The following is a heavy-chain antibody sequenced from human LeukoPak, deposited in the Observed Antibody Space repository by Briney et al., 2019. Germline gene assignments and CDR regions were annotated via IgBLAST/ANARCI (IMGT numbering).Heavy chain of an antibody. J-gene: IGHJ6*03. CDR2: ISSSSSYI. CDR1: GFTFSSYS. D-gene: IGHD6-6*01. Sequence: GGSLRLSCAASGFTFSSYSMNGVRQAPGKGLEWVSSISSSSSYIYYADSVKGRFTISRDNAKNSLYLQMNSLRAEDTAVYYCARFSRYSSSSFSYHMDVWGKGTTVTVSS. V-gene: IGHV3-21*01. CDR3: ARFSRYSSSSFSYHMDV.